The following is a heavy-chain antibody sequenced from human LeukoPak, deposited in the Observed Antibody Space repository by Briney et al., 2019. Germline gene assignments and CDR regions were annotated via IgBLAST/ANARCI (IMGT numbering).Heavy chain of an antibody. J-gene: IGHJ6*03. V-gene: IGHV3-48*01. D-gene: IGHD6-13*01. CDR2: ISSSSSTI. CDR3: ARDRPLGQDSSSWSGNYYYMDV. Sequence: GGSLRLSCAASGFTFSSYSMNWVRQAPGKGLEWVSYISSSSSTIYYADSVKGRFTISRDNAKNSLYLQMNSLRAEDTAVYYCARDRPLGQDSSSWSGNYYYMDVWGKGTTVTVSS. CDR1: GFTFSSYS.